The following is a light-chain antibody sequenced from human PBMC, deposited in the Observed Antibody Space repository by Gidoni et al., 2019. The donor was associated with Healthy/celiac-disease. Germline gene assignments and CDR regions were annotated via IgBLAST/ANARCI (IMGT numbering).Light chain of an antibody. CDR1: QSVSSY. Sequence: EIELTQSPATLSLSPGERATLSCRASQSVSSYLAWYQQKPGQAPRLLIYDASNRATGIPARFSGSGSGTDFTLTISSLEPEDFAVYYCQQRSNGPSFGGGTKVEIK. V-gene: IGKV3-11*01. CDR2: DAS. J-gene: IGKJ4*01. CDR3: QQRSNGPS.